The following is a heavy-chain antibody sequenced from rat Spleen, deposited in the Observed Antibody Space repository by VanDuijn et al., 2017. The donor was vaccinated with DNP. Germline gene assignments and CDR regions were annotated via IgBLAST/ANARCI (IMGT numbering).Heavy chain of an antibody. CDR3: VTYYGFNSYFFDY. CDR2: ITYDGGST. CDR1: GFTFSNYD. D-gene: IGHD1-9*01. J-gene: IGHJ2*01. V-gene: IGHV5-22*01. Sequence: EVQLVESGGGLVQPGRSMKLSCEASGFTFSNYDVAWFRQVPGKGLEWVAYITYDGGSTYYRDSVKGRFTISRDNAKNTLYLQMNSLRSEDTATYFCVTYYGFNSYFFDYWGQGVMVTVSS.